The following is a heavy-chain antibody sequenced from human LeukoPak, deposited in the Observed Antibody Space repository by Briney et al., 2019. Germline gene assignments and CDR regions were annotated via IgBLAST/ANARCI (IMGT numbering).Heavy chain of an antibody. CDR1: GFTFSSYA. D-gene: IGHD2-2*01. CDR3: AKDLYCSSTSCYG. Sequence: GGSLRLSCAASGFTFSSYAMSWVRQAPGKGQEWVSAISGSGGSTYYADSVKGRFTISRDNSKNTLYLQMNSLRAEDTAVYYCAKDLYCSSTSCYGWGQGTLVTVSS. V-gene: IGHV3-23*01. CDR2: ISGSGGST. J-gene: IGHJ4*02.